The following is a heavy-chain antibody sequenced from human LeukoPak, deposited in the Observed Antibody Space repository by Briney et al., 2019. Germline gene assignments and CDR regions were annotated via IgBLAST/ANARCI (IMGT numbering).Heavy chain of an antibody. Sequence: SETLSLTCAVSGHSITNPNWWSWVRPPPGKGLEWIGEIYHSGSTKHNPSLKSRVTVSVDTSKNLFSLSLNSVTAADTAVYYCARIDTTLDAFDIWGQGTMVTVSS. CDR1: GHSITNPNW. CDR2: IYHSGST. D-gene: IGHD1-26*01. V-gene: IGHV4-4*02. J-gene: IGHJ3*02. CDR3: ARIDTTLDAFDI.